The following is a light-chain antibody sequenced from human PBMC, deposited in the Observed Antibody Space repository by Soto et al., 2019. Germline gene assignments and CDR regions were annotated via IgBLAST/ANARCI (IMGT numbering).Light chain of an antibody. CDR1: QSVSSY. Sequence: EIVLTQSPATLSLSPGERATLSCRASQSVSSYLAWYQQKPGQAPRLLIYDASNRATGIPARFSGSGSGTDFTLTISSLEPEDFAVYYYQQRSNWPPYTFGQGTKVESK. CDR3: QQRSNWPPYT. J-gene: IGKJ2*01. CDR2: DAS. V-gene: IGKV3-11*01.